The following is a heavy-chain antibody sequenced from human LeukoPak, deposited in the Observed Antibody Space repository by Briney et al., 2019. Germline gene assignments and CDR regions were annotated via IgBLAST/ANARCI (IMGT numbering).Heavy chain of an antibody. CDR2: MSSSGSTI. V-gene: IGHV3-48*03. CDR1: GFTVSSYE. Sequence: GGSLRLSCAASGFTVSSYEMNWVRQGPGKGMEWGSYMSSSGSTIYYADSVKVPFTISRDNAKNSLYLQMNSLRAEDTAVYYCAGVNRVYSSGSSDYWGQGTLVTVSS. D-gene: IGHD6-19*01. CDR3: AGVNRVYSSGSSDY. J-gene: IGHJ4*02.